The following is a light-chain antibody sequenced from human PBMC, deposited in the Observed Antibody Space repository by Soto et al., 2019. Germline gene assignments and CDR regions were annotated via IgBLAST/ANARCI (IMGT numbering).Light chain of an antibody. Sequence: AIRMTQSPSSLSASTGDRVTITCRASQGISSYLAWYQQKPGKAPKLLIYAASTLQSGVPSRFSGSGSGTDFTLTTSCLQSEDFATYYCQQYYSYPPWTLGQGTTVEIK. CDR2: AAS. V-gene: IGKV1-8*01. CDR1: QGISSY. J-gene: IGKJ1*01. CDR3: QQYYSYPPWT.